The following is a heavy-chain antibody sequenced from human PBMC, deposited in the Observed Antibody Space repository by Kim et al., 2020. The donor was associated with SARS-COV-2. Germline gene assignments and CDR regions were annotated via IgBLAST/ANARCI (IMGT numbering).Heavy chain of an antibody. V-gene: IGHV3-21*01. J-gene: IGHJ1*01. CDR1: GFTFSDYS. D-gene: IGHD3-10*01. CDR3: GRAGYGSGSYVQRD. CDR2: ISHSSVYI. Sequence: GGSLRLSCAASGFTFSDYSMNWVRQAPGKGLEWVSSISHSSVYIYYADSVKGRFTISRDNAKNSVYLQMNSLRAEDTAVYYCGRAGYGSGSYVQRDWGQGTPVTVSS.